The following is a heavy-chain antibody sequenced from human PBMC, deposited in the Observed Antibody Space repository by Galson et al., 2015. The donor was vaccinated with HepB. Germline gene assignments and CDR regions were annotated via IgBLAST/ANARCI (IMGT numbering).Heavy chain of an antibody. CDR1: GFTFTSYG. CDR3: ATNPVGTTQFDY. D-gene: IGHD1-26*01. V-gene: IGHV3-30*03. CDR2: ISYDGSYK. J-gene: IGHJ4*02. Sequence: SLRLSCAASGFTFTSYGMHWVRQAPGKGLEWVAVISYDGSYKYFADSVKGRFTISRDNSKTTLYLQMNSLGVDDTAVYYCATNPVGTTQFDYWGQGALVTVSS.